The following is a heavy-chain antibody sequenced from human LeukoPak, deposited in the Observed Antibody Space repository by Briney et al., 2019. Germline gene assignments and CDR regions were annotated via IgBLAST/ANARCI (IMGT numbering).Heavy chain of an antibody. D-gene: IGHD3-22*01. CDR3: ARASGGYYESRGSFDY. CDR2: IHSGDST. V-gene: IGHV3-53*01. Sequence: PGGSLRLSCAASGFTVGSNYMRWVRQAPGKGLEWVSGIHSGDSTYYADSVKGRITISRDNSKNMLYLQMNSLSAEDTAVYHCARASGGYYESRGSFDYWGQGTLVTVSS. J-gene: IGHJ4*02. CDR1: GFTVGSNY.